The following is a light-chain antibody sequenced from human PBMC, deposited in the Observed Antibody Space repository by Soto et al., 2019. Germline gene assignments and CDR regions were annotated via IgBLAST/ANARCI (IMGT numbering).Light chain of an antibody. CDR1: QSINSH. V-gene: IGKV1-39*01. CDR3: QQCDSTPQT. CDR2: TTS. J-gene: IGKJ4*01. Sequence: DIQMTQSPSTLSASVGDRVTITCRASQSINSHLNWYQKKPGKPPKLLIHTTSSLQSGVPSRFSGSGTGTDFTLTISSLQPEDFATYYCQQCDSTPQTFGGGTNVEI.